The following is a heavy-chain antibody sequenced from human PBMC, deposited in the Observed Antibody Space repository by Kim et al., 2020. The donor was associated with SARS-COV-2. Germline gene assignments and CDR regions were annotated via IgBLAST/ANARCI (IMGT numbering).Heavy chain of an antibody. D-gene: IGHD6-19*01. Sequence: STTSLKGRFTSSRDNAKNSLYLQMNSLRAEDTAVYYCARTRDSGWSYFDYWGQGTLVTVSS. CDR3: ARTRDSGWSYFDY. J-gene: IGHJ4*02. V-gene: IGHV3-21*01.